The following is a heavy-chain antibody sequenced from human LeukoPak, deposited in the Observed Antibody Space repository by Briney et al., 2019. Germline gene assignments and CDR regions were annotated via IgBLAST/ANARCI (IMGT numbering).Heavy chain of an antibody. CDR2: INPNSGGT. CDR3: ARVTWQQLAPSDY. CDR1: GYTFTGNF. J-gene: IGHJ4*02. D-gene: IGHD6-13*01. V-gene: IGHV1-2*06. Sequence: ASVKVSCKTSGYTFTGNFMHWVRQAPGQGLEWMGRINPNSGGTNYAQKFQGRVTMTRDTSISTAYMELNRLRSDDTAVYHCARVTWQQLAPSDYWGQGTLVTVSS.